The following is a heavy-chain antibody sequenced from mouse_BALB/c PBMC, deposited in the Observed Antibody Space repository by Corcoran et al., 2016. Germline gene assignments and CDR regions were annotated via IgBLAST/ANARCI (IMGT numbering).Heavy chain of an antibody. Sequence: EVQLQQSGPELVKPGASVKISCKASGYSFTGYYMHWVKQSHVKSLEWIGRINPYNGATSYNQNFKDKASLTVDKSSSTAYMELHSLTSEDSAVYYCARLVWLRDYYAMDYCGQGTSVTVSS. D-gene: IGHD2-2*01. CDR2: INPYNGAT. CDR1: GYSFTGYY. CDR3: ARLVWLRDYYAMDY. V-gene: IGHV1-34*02. J-gene: IGHJ4*01.